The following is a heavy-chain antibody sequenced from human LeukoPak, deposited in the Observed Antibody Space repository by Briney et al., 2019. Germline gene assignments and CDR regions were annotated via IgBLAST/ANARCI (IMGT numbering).Heavy chain of an antibody. J-gene: IGHJ4*02. V-gene: IGHV3-23*01. D-gene: IGHD2-2*01. Sequence: GGSLRLSCAASGFTFSSYAMSWVRQAPGKGLEWVSAISGSGGSTYYADSVKGRFTISRDNSKNTLYLQMNGLRAEDTAVYYCTKGVIVVVPAARGFEYWGQGTRVTVSS. CDR1: GFTFSSYA. CDR2: ISGSGGST. CDR3: TKGVIVVVPAARGFEY.